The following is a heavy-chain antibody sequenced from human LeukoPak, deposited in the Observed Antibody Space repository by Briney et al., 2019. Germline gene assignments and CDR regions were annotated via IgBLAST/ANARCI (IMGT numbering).Heavy chain of an antibody. V-gene: IGHV1-2*02. Sequence: GASVKVSCKTSGYTFAGYYIHWVRQTPGQGLEWMGWIIPNSGGTNYAQKFQGRVTMTRDTSISTAYMELSRLRSDDTAVYYCARVPAYDYVWGSYRYYYYFDYWGQGTLVTVSS. CDR1: GYTFAGYY. D-gene: IGHD3-16*02. CDR3: ARVPAYDYVWGSYRYYYYFDY. CDR2: IIPNSGGT. J-gene: IGHJ4*02.